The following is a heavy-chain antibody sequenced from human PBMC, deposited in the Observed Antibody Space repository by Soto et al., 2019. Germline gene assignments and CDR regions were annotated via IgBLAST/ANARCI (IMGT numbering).Heavy chain of an antibody. CDR1: GGSISSSSYY. CDR2: IYYSGST. J-gene: IGHJ6*02. V-gene: IGHV4-39*01. D-gene: IGHD2-8*01. CDR3: ARPGYCTNGVCYYGVDV. Sequence: SSETLSLTCTVSGGSISSSSYYWGWIRQPPGKGLEWIGSIYYSGSTYYNPSLKSRVTISVDTSKNQFSLKLSSVTAADTAVYYCARPGYCTNGVCYYGVDVWGQGTTVTVSS.